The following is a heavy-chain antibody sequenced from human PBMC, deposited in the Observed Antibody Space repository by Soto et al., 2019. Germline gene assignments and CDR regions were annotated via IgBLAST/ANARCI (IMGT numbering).Heavy chain of an antibody. J-gene: IGHJ4*03. V-gene: IGHV4-34*01. CDR3: ARDHADSDAFDF. D-gene: IGHD4-17*01. Sequence: GSLRLSCAASGFTFSSYSMNWVRQAPGKGLEWIGEIDQTGSTHYNPSLKSRATISVDTSKKQLSLKLTSVTAADTAVYFCARDHADSDAFDFWSQRTLVTGSS. CDR1: GFTFSSYS. CDR2: IDQTGST.